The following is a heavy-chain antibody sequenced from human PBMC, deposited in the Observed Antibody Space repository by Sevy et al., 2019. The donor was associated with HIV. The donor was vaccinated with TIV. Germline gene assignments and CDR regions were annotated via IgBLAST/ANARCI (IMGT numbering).Heavy chain of an antibody. Sequence: GGSLRLSCAASGFSFSSYSMHWVRQAPGKGLEWVANIKPDESEKYYVASVKGRFTISRDNAKNSVYLQMNSLRPDDTAIYYCARGNSGSFDYWGQGTLVTVSS. CDR3: ARGNSGSFDY. CDR2: IKPDESEK. V-gene: IGHV3-7*04. CDR1: GFSFSSYS. J-gene: IGHJ4*02. D-gene: IGHD3-22*01.